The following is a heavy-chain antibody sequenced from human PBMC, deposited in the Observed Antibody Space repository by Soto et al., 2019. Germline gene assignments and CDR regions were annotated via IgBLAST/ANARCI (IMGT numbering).Heavy chain of an antibody. V-gene: IGHV3-23*01. CDR2: ISGRSAVP. Sequence: EGQLLQSGGDLVQPGGSLRLSCAGSGLTLRSYAMTWIRQTPEKGLEWVSTISGRSAVPSYADSVNGRFTVSRDNSKNTLYLQRNILRPDDTAIYYCAKGGPFTGGFDPWGQGTLVTVSA. D-gene: IGHD3-16*01. CDR1: GLTLRSYA. CDR3: AKGGPFTGGFDP. J-gene: IGHJ5*02.